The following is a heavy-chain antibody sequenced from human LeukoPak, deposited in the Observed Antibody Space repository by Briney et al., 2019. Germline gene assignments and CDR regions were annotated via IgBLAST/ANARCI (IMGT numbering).Heavy chain of an antibody. Sequence: VSVKVSCTASGYTFTGYYMHWVRQAPGQGLEWMGWINPNSGGTNYAQKFQGRATMTRDTSISTAYMELSRLRSDDTAVYYCARDPSGVGTMLVVARRSYYFDYWGQGTLVTVSS. J-gene: IGHJ4*02. V-gene: IGHV1-2*02. CDR1: GYTFTGYY. CDR2: INPNSGGT. D-gene: IGHD3-22*01. CDR3: ARDPSGVGTMLVVARRSYYFDY.